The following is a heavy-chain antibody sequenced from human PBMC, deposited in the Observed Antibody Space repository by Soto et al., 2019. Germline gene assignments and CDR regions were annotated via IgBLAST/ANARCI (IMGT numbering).Heavy chain of an antibody. CDR3: ARGVPYCSSTSCYYFDY. Sequence: SVKVSCKASGGTFSSYAISWVRQAPGQGLEWMGGIIPIFGTANYAQKFQGRVTITADESTSTAYMELSSLRSEDTAVYYCARGVPYCSSTSCYYFDYWGQGTLVTVSS. CDR1: GGTFSSYA. D-gene: IGHD2-2*01. V-gene: IGHV1-69*13. CDR2: IIPIFGTA. J-gene: IGHJ4*02.